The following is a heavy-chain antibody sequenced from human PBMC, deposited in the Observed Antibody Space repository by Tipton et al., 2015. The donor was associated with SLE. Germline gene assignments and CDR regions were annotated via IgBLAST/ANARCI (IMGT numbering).Heavy chain of an antibody. V-gene: IGHV4-34*01. D-gene: IGHD1-26*01. CDR3: ARGAREYSGSYFSWFDP. CDR2: INHSGST. Sequence: TLSLTCAVYGGSFSGYYWSWIRQPPGKGLEWIGEINHSGSTNYNPSLKSRVTISVDTSKNQFSLKLSSVTAADTAVYYCARGAREYSGSYFSWFDPWGQGTLVTVSS. J-gene: IGHJ5*02. CDR1: GGSFSGYY.